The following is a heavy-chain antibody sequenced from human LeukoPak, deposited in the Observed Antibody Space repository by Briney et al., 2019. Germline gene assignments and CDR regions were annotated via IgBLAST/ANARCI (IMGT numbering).Heavy chain of an antibody. CDR3: ARGGHDYYDRSGYYYMSPFDI. V-gene: IGHV3-33*01. Sequence: GGSLTLFCAGSGFTLSSFGVHWVRQAPGKGLEGEAVIWYEGTNRYYVDSVRGRFTISRDNYKNTLYLQVNSQRGDDTCVYYCARGGHDYYDRSGYYYMSPFDIWGQGTMVTVSS. CDR1: GFTLSSFG. D-gene: IGHD3-22*01. J-gene: IGHJ3*02. CDR2: IWYEGTNR.